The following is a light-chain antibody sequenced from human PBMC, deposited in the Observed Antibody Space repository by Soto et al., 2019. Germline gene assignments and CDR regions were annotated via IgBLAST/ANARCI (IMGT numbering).Light chain of an antibody. Sequence: EVVLTQSPGTLSLSPGERATLSCRASQSVSNKYLAWYQQTPGQAPRLLIFGSSDRATGIPDRFSGSGSGTGFTLTISRLEPEDFAVYYCQQYGSSPPYTFGQGPKLEIK. CDR2: GSS. CDR3: QQYGSSPPYT. CDR1: QSVSNKY. V-gene: IGKV3-20*01. J-gene: IGKJ2*01.